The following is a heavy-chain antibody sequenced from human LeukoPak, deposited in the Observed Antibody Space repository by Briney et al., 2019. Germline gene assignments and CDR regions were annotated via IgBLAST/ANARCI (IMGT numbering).Heavy chain of an antibody. J-gene: IGHJ4*02. V-gene: IGHV3-30*18. CDR3: AKSGLAAAGQRGYFDY. CDR1: GFTFNSYV. CDR2: ISYDGSNK. Sequence: GGSLRLSCAASGFTFNSYVMSWVRQAPGKGLEWVAVISYDGSNKYYADSVKGRFTISRDDSKNTLYLQVNSLRADDTAVYYCAKSGLAAAGQRGYFDYWGQGTLVTVSS. D-gene: IGHD6-13*01.